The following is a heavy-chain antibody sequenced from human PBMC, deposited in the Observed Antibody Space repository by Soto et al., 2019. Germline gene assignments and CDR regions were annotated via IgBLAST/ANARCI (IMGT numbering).Heavy chain of an antibody. V-gene: IGHV3-48*01. CDR1: GFTFSSYS. J-gene: IGHJ4*02. CDR2: ISSSSSTI. D-gene: IGHD1-1*01. Sequence: GESLKISCAASGFTFSSYSMNWVRQAPGKGLEWVSYISSSSSTIYYADSVKGRFTISRDKAKNSLSLKMNSLRAEETAVDYCARDSSRTGTTTDYWGQGTLVTVSS. CDR3: ARDSSRTGTTTDY.